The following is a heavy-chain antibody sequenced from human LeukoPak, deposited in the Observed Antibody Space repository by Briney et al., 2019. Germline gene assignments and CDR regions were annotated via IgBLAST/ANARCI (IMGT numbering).Heavy chain of an antibody. CDR1: GFTFSSYE. Sequence: PGGSLRLSCAASGFTFSSYEMSWVRQAPGKGLEWVSYISSSGSTIYYADSVKGRFTISRDNAKNSLYLQVNSLRAEDAAVYYCAREVREDGLGAFDIWGQGTMVTVSS. V-gene: IGHV3-48*03. D-gene: IGHD3/OR15-3a*01. CDR3: AREVREDGLGAFDI. J-gene: IGHJ3*02. CDR2: ISSSGSTI.